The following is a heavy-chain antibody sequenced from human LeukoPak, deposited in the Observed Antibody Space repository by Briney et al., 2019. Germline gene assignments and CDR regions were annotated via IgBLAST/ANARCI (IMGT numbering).Heavy chain of an antibody. V-gene: IGHV3-23*01. CDR1: GFTFSSYA. J-gene: IGHJ6*03. CDR3: AKAHGSGSYYKSYYYYYMDV. D-gene: IGHD3-10*01. CDR2: ISGSGGST. Sequence: GGSLRLSCAASGFTFSSYAMSWVRQAPGKGLEWVSAISGSGGSTYYADSVKGRFTISRDNSKNTLYLQMNSLRAEDTAVYYCAKAHGSGSYYKSYYYYYMDVWGKGTTVTVSS.